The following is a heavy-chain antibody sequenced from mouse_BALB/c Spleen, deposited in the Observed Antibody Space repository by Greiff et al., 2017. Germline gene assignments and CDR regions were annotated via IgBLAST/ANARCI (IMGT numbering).Heavy chain of an antibody. CDR1: GFNIKDNY. V-gene: IGHV14-3*02. J-gene: IGHJ1*01. Sequence: VQLQQSGAELVKPGASVKLSCTASGFNIKDNYMHWVKQRPEQGLEWIGRIDPANGNTKYDPKFQGKATITADTSSNTAYMQLSSLTSEDTAVYYCASQIDCDFDVWGAGTTVTVSS. CDR3: ASQIDCDFDV. CDR2: IDPANGNT.